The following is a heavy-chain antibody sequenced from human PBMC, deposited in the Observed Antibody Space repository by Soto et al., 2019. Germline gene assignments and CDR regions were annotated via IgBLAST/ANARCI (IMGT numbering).Heavy chain of an antibody. CDR3: ARGSYDILTGYSPRDYYFDY. CDR1: GFTFSSYD. Sequence: EVQLVESGGGLVQPGGSLRLSCAASGFTFSSYDMHWVRQATGKGLEWVSAIGTAGDTYYPGSVKGRFTISRENAKNSLYLQMNSLRAEDTAVYYCARGSYDILTGYSPRDYYFDYWGQGTLVTVSS. D-gene: IGHD3-9*01. V-gene: IGHV3-13*01. J-gene: IGHJ4*02. CDR2: IGTAGDT.